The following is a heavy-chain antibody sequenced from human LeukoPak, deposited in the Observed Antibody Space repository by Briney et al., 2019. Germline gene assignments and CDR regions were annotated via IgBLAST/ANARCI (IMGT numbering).Heavy chain of an antibody. V-gene: IGHV3-53*01. CDR3: ARGPNYGHYYYYYYMDV. Sequence: PGGSLRLSCAASGFTVSSNYMSWVRQAPGKGLEWVSVIYSGGSTYYADSVKGRFTISRDNSKNTLYLQMNSLRAEDTAVYYCARGPNYGHYYYYYYMDVWGKGTTVTISS. CDR1: GFTVSSNY. D-gene: IGHD3-16*01. J-gene: IGHJ6*03. CDR2: IYSGGST.